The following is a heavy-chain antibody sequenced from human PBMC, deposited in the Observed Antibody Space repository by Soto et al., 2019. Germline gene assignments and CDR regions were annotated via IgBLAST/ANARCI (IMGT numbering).Heavy chain of an antibody. CDR3: ARVAVSLGMDV. CDR2: ISYDGSNK. Sequence: GGSLRLSCAASGFTFSSYAMHWVRQAPGKGLEWVAVISYDGSNKYYADSVKGRFTISRDNSKNTLYLQMNSLRAEDTAVYYCARVAVSLGMDVWGQGTTGTVSS. V-gene: IGHV3-30-3*01. CDR1: GFTFSSYA. J-gene: IGHJ6*02.